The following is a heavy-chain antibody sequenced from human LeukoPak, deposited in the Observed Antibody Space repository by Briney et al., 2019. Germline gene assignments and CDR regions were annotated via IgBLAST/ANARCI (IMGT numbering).Heavy chain of an antibody. J-gene: IGHJ4*02. D-gene: IGHD6-19*01. CDR3: ARVPRVGIAVAGTVDY. V-gene: IGHV1-18*01. CDR2: ISAYNGNT. Sequence: ASVKVSCKASGYTFTSYGISWVRQAPGQGLEWMGWISAYNGNTNYAQKLQGRVTMTTDTSTSTAYMELRSLRSDDTAVYYCARVPRVGIAVAGTVDYWGQGTLVTVSP. CDR1: GYTFTSYG.